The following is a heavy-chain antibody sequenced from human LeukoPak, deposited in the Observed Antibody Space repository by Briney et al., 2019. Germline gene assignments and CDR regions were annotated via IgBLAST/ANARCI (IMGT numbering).Heavy chain of an antibody. CDR3: RRGHVDLIDY. CDR1: GFTFRSSW. J-gene: IGHJ4*02. Sequence: PGGSLRLSCAASGFTFRSSWMHWVRHAPGKGLMWISRLNGDGSITSSADSVKGRFIISRDNAKNTLYLQMNSLRAEDTAVYYCRRGHVDLIDYWGRGTLVTVSS. V-gene: IGHV3-74*01. CDR2: LNGDGSIT. D-gene: IGHD5-24*01.